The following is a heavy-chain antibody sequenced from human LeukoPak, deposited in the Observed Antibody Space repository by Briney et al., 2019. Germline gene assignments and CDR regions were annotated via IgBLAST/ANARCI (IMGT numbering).Heavy chain of an antibody. CDR1: GGSISSGGYY. D-gene: IGHD2-2*01. Sequence: SQTLSLTCTVSGGSISSGGYYWSWIRQHPGKGLEWIGYIYYSGSTYYNPSLKSRVTISVDTSKNQFSLKLSSVTAADTAVYYCARGPIVPAALEIWGQGTLVTVSS. V-gene: IGHV4-31*03. CDR3: ARGPIVPAALEI. J-gene: IGHJ4*02. CDR2: IYYSGST.